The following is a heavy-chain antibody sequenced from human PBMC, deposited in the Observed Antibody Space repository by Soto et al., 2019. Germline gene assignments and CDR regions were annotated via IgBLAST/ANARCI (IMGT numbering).Heavy chain of an antibody. Sequence: EASVKVSCKASGYTFTSYDINWVRQSTGQGLEWMGWMNPNSGNTGYAQKFQGRVTMTRNTSISTAYMELSSLRSEDTAVYYCARIGKVAATRRGTGLNWFDPWGQGTLVTVSS. CDR1: GYTFTSYD. V-gene: IGHV1-8*01. J-gene: IGHJ5*02. CDR3: ARIGKVAATRRGTGLNWFDP. D-gene: IGHD2-15*01. CDR2: MNPNSGNT.